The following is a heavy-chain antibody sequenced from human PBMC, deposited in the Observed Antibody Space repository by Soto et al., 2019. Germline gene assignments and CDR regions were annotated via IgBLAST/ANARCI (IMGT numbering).Heavy chain of an antibody. CDR1: GFTFSSYW. J-gene: IGHJ4*02. V-gene: IGHV3-74*01. Sequence: GGSVRLSRAASGFTFSSYWMHWVRQAPGKGLVWVSRINSDGSSTSYADSVKGRFTISRDNAKNTLYLQMNSLRAEDTAVYYCARVPAPRWLQFGDYWGQGTLVTVSS. CDR3: ARVPAPRWLQFGDY. CDR2: INSDGSST. D-gene: IGHD5-12*01.